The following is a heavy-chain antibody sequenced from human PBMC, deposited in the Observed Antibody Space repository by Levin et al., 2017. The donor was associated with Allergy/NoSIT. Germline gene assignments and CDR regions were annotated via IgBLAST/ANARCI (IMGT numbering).Heavy chain of an antibody. J-gene: IGHJ1*01. V-gene: IGHV3-66*01. CDR1: GFTVSSNY. Sequence: GGSLRLSCAASGFTVSSNYMSWVRQAPGKGLEWVSVIYSGGSTYYADSVKGRFTISRDNSKNTLYLQMNSLRAEDTAVYYCARGDYGDYFGSQHWGQGTLVTVSS. D-gene: IGHD4-17*01. CDR3: ARGDYGDYFGSQH. CDR2: IYSGGST.